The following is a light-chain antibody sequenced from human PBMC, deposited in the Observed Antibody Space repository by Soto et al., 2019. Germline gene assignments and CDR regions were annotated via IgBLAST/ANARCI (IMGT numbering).Light chain of an antibody. CDR1: QSVSSN. V-gene: IGKV3-20*01. Sequence: EIVLTQSPDTLSLSPGERSTLSCWAGQSVSSNLAWYQQKPGQAPRLLIYGASSRATGIPDRFSGSGSGTDFTLTISRLEPEDFAVYYCQQYGSSLFGQGTRLEI. CDR2: GAS. J-gene: IGKJ5*01. CDR3: QQYGSSL.